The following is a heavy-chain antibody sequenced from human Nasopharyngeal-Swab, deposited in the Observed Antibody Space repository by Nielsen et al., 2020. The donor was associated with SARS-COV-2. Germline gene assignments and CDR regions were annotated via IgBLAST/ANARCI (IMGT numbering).Heavy chain of an antibody. Sequence: SETLSLTCTVSGGSISSGSYYWSWIRQPAGKGLEWIGRIYTSGSTYYNPSLKSRVTISVDTSKNQFSLKLSSVTAADTAVYYCARHYGGNSAFDYWGQGTLVTVSS. D-gene: IGHD4-23*01. V-gene: IGHV4-61*02. CDR2: IYTSGST. CDR3: ARHYGGNSAFDY. J-gene: IGHJ4*02. CDR1: GGSISSGSYY.